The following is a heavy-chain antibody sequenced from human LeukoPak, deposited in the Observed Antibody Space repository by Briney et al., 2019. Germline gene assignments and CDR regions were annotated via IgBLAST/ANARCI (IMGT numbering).Heavy chain of an antibody. J-gene: IGHJ4*02. Sequence: ASVKVSCKASGYTFTSYDINWVRQATGQGLEWMGWMNPNSGNTGYAQKFQGRVIMTRNTSISTAYMELSSLRSEDTAVYYCARGVGATGAIDYWGQGTLVTVSS. D-gene: IGHD1-26*01. CDR1: GYTFTSYD. CDR2: MNPNSGNT. V-gene: IGHV1-8*01. CDR3: ARGVGATGAIDY.